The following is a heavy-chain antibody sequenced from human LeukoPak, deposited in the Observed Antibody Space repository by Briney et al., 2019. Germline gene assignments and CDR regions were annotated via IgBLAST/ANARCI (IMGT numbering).Heavy chain of an antibody. CDR1: GFTFSDYS. V-gene: IGHV3-21*01. CDR2: ISSSSSYI. J-gene: IGHJ4*02. D-gene: IGHD5-18*01. Sequence: PGGSLLLSCAGSGFTFSDYSMNWVRQAPGKGLEWVSSISSSSSYIYYADSVKGRFTISRDNAKNSLYLQMNSLRAEDTAVYYCARFGEIQLWLSYWGQGTLVTVSS. CDR3: ARFGEIQLWLSY.